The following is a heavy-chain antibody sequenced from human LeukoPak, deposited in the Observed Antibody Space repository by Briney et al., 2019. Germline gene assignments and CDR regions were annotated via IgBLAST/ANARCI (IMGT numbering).Heavy chain of an antibody. D-gene: IGHD2-2*01. CDR3: ARDEPTYYCSSTSCPPGAFDI. Sequence: PSETLSLTCTVSGGSISSGSYYWSWIRQPAGKGLEWIGRIYTSGSTNYNPSLKSRVTISVDTSKSQCSLKLSSVTAADTAVYYCARDEPTYYCSSTSCPPGAFDIWGQGTMVTVSS. J-gene: IGHJ3*02. CDR1: GGSISSGSYY. CDR2: IYTSGST. V-gene: IGHV4-61*02.